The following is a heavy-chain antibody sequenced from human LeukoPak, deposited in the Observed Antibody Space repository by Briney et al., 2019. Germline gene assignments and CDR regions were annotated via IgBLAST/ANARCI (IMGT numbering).Heavy chain of an antibody. CDR2: IKQDGSEK. CDR1: GFTFSSYW. D-gene: IGHD3-3*01. Sequence: TGGSLRLSCAASGFTFSSYWMSWVRQAPGKGLEWVANIKQDGSEKYYVDSVKGRFTISRDNAKNSLYLQMNSLRAEDTAVYYCARMEYYDFWSGYYNGMDVWGQGTTVTVSS. J-gene: IGHJ6*02. V-gene: IGHV3-7*01. CDR3: ARMEYYDFWSGYYNGMDV.